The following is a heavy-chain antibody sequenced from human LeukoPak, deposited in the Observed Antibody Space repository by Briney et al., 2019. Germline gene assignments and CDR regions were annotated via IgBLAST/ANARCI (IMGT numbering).Heavy chain of an antibody. CDR3: AKNLGDKKAYDI. J-gene: IGHJ3*02. CDR1: GFTFSNYA. V-gene: IGHV3-23*01. CDR2: ITESGGDT. D-gene: IGHD3-3*01. Sequence: GGSLRLSCAASGFTFSNYAMTWVRQAPGKGLEWVSAITESGGDTYYAASVKGRFTISRDNSKNTLSLHINNLRAEDTAVYYCAKNLGDKKAYDIWGQGTMVTVSS.